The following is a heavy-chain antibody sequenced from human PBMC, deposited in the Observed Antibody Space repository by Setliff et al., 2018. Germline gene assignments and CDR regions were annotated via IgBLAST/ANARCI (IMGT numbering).Heavy chain of an antibody. V-gene: IGHV5-51*01. D-gene: IGHD2-15*01. CDR3: ARLTPETDFDY. Sequence: PGESLKISCQGSGYTFTNYWIGWVRQMPGKGLEWMGAIYPGDSDTRHSPSFQGQVTISADKSVSTVYLQWSSLKASDAAIYYCARLTPETDFDYWGPGTLVTVSS. J-gene: IGHJ4*02. CDR2: IYPGDSDT. CDR1: GYTFTNYW.